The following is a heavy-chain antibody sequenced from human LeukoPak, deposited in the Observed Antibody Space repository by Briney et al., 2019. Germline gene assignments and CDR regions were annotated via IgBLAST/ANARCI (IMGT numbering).Heavy chain of an antibody. V-gene: IGHV3-53*04. CDR3: ARVDTVMAYYFDL. CDR2: IYSGGTT. Sequence: GGSLRLACAASGFTVSTNCMTWVRQAPGKGLEWVSTIYSGGTTYYADSVMGRFTISRHNSRNTLYLQMNSLRAEDTAVYYCARVDTVMAYYFDLWGQGTLVTVSS. CDR1: GFTVSTNC. J-gene: IGHJ4*02. D-gene: IGHD5-18*01.